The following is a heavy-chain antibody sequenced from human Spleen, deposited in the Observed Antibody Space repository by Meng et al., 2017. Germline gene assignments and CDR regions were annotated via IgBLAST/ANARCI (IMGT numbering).Heavy chain of an antibody. D-gene: IGHD6-19*01. Sequence: ASVKVSCKASGYTFTTYYIHWVRQAPGQGLEWMGAINPSGGRTSYAQRFQGRVTVTRDTSASTAYMELSSLTSEDTAVYYCVYCSYSSGCYAFDIWGQGTMVTVSS. CDR2: INPSGGRT. CDR1: GYTFTTYY. V-gene: IGHV1-46*01. CDR3: VYCSYSSGCYAFDI. J-gene: IGHJ3*02.